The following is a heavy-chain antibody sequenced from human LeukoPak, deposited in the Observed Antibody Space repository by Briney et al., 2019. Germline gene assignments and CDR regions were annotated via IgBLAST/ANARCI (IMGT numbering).Heavy chain of an antibody. CDR1: GFTFSSYS. J-gene: IGHJ4*01. V-gene: IGHV3-21*01. D-gene: IGHD4-11*01. CDR3: VRSAFLTTEFYFDY. CDR2: ITPSSTYI. Sequence: GGSLRLSCAASGFTFSSYSMNWVRQAPGGGLECVSSITPSSTYIAYADSVKGRFTISRDNAKNTLYLQMNSLRAEDTAVYYCVRSAFLTTEFYFDYWGHGTLVTVSS.